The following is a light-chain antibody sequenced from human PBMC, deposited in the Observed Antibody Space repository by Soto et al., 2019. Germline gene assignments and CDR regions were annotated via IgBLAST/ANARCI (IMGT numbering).Light chain of an antibody. CDR3: ISYAGTAYV. V-gene: IGLV2-8*01. Sequence: QSALTQPRSVSGSPGQSVTISCTGTSSDVGGYNYVSWYQQYPGKVPKLIIYEVSERPSGVPDRFSGSKSGNTASLTVSGLQPEDEADYYCISYAGTAYVFGTGTKVTV. CDR2: EVS. J-gene: IGLJ1*01. CDR1: SSDVGGYNY.